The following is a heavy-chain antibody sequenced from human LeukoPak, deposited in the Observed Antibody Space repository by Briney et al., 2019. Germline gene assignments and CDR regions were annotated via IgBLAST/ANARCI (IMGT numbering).Heavy chain of an antibody. CDR3: ARAGAYYDILTGRERRIIHDYYMDV. V-gene: IGHV1-69*13. CDR2: IIPIFGTA. Sequence: ASVKVSCKASGGTFSSYAISWVRQAPGQGLEWMGGIIPIFGTANYAQKFQGRVTITADESTSTAYMELSSLRSEDTAVYYCARAGAYYDILTGRERRIIHDYYMDVWGKGTTVTVSS. J-gene: IGHJ6*03. CDR1: GGTFSSYA. D-gene: IGHD3-9*01.